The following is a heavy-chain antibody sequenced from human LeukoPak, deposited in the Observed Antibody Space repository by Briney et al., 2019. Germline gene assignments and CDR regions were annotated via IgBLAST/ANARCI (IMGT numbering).Heavy chain of an antibody. J-gene: IGHJ4*02. D-gene: IGHD5-18*01. CDR2: INGNGAST. CDR1: GFSFNDHA. V-gene: IGHV3-23*01. Sequence: GGSLRLSCAASGFSFNDHAMSWAGQAQGKGLDWSSGINGNGASTYYSDSVKGRFTISRDNSKNMVYLQMSSLRADDTAIYYCAKDQTYSYYYLDSWGQGTLVTVSS. CDR3: AKDQTYSYYYLDS.